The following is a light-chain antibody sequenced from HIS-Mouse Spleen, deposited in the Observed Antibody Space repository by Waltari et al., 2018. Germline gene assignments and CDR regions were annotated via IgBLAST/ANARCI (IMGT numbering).Light chain of an antibody. Sequence: QSVLTQPPSASGTPGQTGTVSCSGSSSNIGSNYVYWYQQLPGTPPKLLIYSNNRPPSGVPDRFSGSKSGTSASLAISGLRSEDEADYYCAAWNDSLSGPVFGGGTKLTVL. CDR2: SNN. V-gene: IGLV1-47*02. J-gene: IGLJ3*02. CDR3: AAWNDSLSGPV. CDR1: SSNIGSNY.